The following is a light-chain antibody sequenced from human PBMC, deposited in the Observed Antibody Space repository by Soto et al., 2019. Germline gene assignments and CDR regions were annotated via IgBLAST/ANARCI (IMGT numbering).Light chain of an antibody. CDR1: QGVSSY. J-gene: IGKJ5*01. V-gene: IGKV3-11*01. CDR2: DAS. Sequence: EIVLAQSPATLSLSAVEGATLSCRASQGVSSYLAWYQQKPGQAPRLLIYDASNRATGIPARFSGSGSGTDFTLTISSLEPEDFAVYYCQQRSNWPTFGQGTRWR. CDR3: QQRSNWPT.